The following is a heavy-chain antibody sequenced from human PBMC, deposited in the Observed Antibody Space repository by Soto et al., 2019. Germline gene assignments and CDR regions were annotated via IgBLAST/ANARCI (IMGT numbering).Heavy chain of an antibody. CDR3: ARDRDYSSPLGGSYNWFDP. Sequence: ASVKVSCKASGYTFTSYYMHWVRQAPGQGLEWMGIIDPSGGSTSYAQKFQGRVTMTRDTSTSTVYMELSSLRSEDTAVYYCARDRDYSSPLGGSYNWFDPWGQGTLVTVSS. CDR1: GYTFTSYY. D-gene: IGHD6-13*01. J-gene: IGHJ5*02. V-gene: IGHV1-46*03. CDR2: IDPSGGST.